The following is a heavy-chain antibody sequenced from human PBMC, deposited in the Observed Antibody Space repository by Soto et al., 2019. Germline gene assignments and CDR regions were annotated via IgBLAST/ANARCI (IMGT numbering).Heavy chain of an antibody. Sequence: SETLSLTCTVSGGSISSGNYYWSWIRQHPGKGLEWIGYIYYSGSTSYNPSLKSRVTISVDTSKNHFSLKLSSVTAADTAVYYCARYKSNYYYGMDVWGQGTTVTVS. D-gene: IGHD1-20*01. V-gene: IGHV4-31*03. J-gene: IGHJ6*02. CDR2: IYYSGST. CDR1: GGSISSGNYY. CDR3: ARYKSNYYYGMDV.